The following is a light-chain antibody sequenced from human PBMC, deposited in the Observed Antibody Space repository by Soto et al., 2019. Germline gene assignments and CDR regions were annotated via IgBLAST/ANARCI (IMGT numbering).Light chain of an antibody. J-gene: IGKJ2*01. V-gene: IGKV3-11*01. CDR2: DAS. CDR1: QSISNY. CDR3: QQRSNWPPYT. Sequence: EIVLTQSPVTLSLSPGERATLSCRASQSISNYLAWYQQKPGQAPRPLIYDASDRATGIPARFSGSGSGTDFTLTISSLEAEDFAVYYCQQRSNWPPYTFGQGTKLE.